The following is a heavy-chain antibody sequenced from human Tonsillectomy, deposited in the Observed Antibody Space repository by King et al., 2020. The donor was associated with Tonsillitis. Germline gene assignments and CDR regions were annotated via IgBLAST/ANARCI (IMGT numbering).Heavy chain of an antibody. CDR3: TVPYYYYYMDV. V-gene: IGHV3-73*02. D-gene: IGHD6-6*01. J-gene: IGHJ6*03. Sequence: VQLVESGGGLVQPGGSLKLSCAASGFTFSGSAMHWVRQASGKGLEWVGRIRNRTNNYATTYAASVKGRFTISRDDSKNTAYLQMNSLKTEDTAVYYCTVPYYYYYMDVWGRGTTVTVS. CDR1: GFTFSGSA. CDR2: IRNRTNNYAT.